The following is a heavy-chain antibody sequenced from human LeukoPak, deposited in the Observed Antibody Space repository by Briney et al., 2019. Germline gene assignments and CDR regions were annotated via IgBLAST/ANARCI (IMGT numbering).Heavy chain of an antibody. CDR3: ASRGRSSSTSPLDY. D-gene: IGHD2-2*01. CDR2: ISSSSSYI. Sequence: GGSLRLSCAASGFTFSNYSMNWVRQAPGKGLEWVSSISSSSSYIYYADSVKGRFTISRDNAKNSLYLQMNSLRAEDTAVYYCASRGRSSSTSPLDYWGQGTLVTVSS. CDR1: GFTFSNYS. J-gene: IGHJ4*02. V-gene: IGHV3-21*01.